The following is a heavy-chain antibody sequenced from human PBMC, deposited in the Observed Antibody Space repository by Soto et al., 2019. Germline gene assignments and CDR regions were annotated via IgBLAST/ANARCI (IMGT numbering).Heavy chain of an antibody. CDR2: IIPIFGTA. D-gene: IGHD3-22*01. CDR1: GGTFSSYA. CDR3: ARGRTMIVVVRPYYFDY. J-gene: IGHJ4*02. Sequence: ASVKVSCKASGGTFSSYAISWVRQAPGQGLEWMGGIIPIFGTANYAQKFQGRVTITADESTSTAYMELSSLRSEDTAVYYCARGRTMIVVVRPYYFDYWGQGTLVTVSS. V-gene: IGHV1-69*13.